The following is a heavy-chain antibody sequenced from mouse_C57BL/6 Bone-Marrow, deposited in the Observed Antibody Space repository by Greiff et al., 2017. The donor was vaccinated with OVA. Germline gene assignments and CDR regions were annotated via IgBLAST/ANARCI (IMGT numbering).Heavy chain of an antibody. J-gene: IGHJ2*01. CDR1: GYSITSGYY. Sequence: VQLKESGPGLVKPSQSLSLTCSVTGYSITSGYYWNWIRQFPGNKLEWMGYISYDGSNNYNPSLKNRISITRDTSKNQFFLKLNSVTTEDTATYYCAREGANWDEDFDYWGQGTTLTVSS. V-gene: IGHV3-6*01. CDR3: AREGANWDEDFDY. CDR2: ISYDGSN. D-gene: IGHD4-1*01.